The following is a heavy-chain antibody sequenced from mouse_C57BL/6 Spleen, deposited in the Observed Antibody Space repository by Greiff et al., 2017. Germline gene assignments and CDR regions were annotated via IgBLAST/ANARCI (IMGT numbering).Heavy chain of an antibody. CDR1: GYTFTSYW. D-gene: IGHD1-1*01. CDR2: IDPSDSYT. Sequence: QVQLQQPGAELVRPGTSVKLSCKASGYTFTSYWMHWVKQRPGQGLEWIGVIDPSDSYTNYNQKFKGKATLTVDTSSSTAYMQLSSLTSEDSAVYYCARWTVAYFDYWGKGTTLTVSS. V-gene: IGHV1-59*01. J-gene: IGHJ2*01. CDR3: ARWTVAYFDY.